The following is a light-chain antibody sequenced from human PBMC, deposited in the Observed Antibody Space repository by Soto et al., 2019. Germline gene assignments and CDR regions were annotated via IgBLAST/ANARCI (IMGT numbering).Light chain of an antibody. V-gene: IGLV1-51*01. CDR2: DND. CDR1: SSNIGNTY. J-gene: IGLJ3*02. CDR3: GTWDSTLSSDV. Sequence: QSVLTQPPSVSAAPGLKVTISCSGSSSNIGNTYVSWYQQFPGTAPKVIIFDNDERPSGTPDRFSGSKSGTSATLVITELQTGDEADYYCGTWDSTLSSDVFGGGTKLTVL.